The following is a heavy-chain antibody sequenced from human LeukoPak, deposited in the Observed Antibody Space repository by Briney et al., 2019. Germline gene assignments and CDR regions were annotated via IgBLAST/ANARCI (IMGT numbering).Heavy chain of an antibody. CDR2: INHSGST. CDR1: GGSFSGYY. V-gene: IGHV4-34*01. J-gene: IGHJ4*02. Sequence: PSETLSLTCAVYGGSFSGYYWSWIRQPPGKGLEWIGEINHSGSTNYNPSLKSRVTISVDTSKNQFSLKLSSVAAADTAVYYLARIRTRGDSKWAQIPKKGYYFELWGQGNLV. CDR3: ARIRTRGDSKWAQIPKKGYYFEL. D-gene: IGHD1-26*01.